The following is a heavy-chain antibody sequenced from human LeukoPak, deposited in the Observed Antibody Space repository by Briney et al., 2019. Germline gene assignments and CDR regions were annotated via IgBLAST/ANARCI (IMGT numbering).Heavy chain of an antibody. J-gene: IGHJ4*02. CDR1: EFIFNRYA. CDR2: ICGSGGST. D-gene: IGHD3-10*01. Sequence: GGSLRLSCAASEFIFNRYAMTWVRQAPGKGLEWVSSICGSGGSTYYADSVKGRFTISRDNSKNTLYLQMNSQRAEDTAVYYCAKEAGWVGSSITWGQGTLVTVSS. V-gene: IGHV3-23*01. CDR3: AKEAGWVGSSIT.